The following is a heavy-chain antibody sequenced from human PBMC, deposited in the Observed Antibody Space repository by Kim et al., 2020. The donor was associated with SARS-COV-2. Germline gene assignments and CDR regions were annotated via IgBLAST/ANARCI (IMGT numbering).Heavy chain of an antibody. J-gene: IGHJ4*02. CDR1: GFTFSNAW. CDR2: IKSKTDGGTT. CDR3: TIRYCGGDCYSSFFDY. Sequence: GGSLRLSCAASGFTFSNAWMSWVRQAPGKGLEWVGRIKSKTDGGTTDYAAPVKGRFTISRDDSKNTLYLQMNSLKTEDTAVYYCTIRYCGGDCYSSFFDYWGQRTLVTVSS. D-gene: IGHD2-21*02. V-gene: IGHV3-15*01.